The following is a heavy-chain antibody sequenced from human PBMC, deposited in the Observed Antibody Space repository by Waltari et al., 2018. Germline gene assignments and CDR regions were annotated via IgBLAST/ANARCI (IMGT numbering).Heavy chain of an antibody. CDR3: VRDRTTVAARPGDY. Sequence: QVVLVQSGAEVKKPGASVKVSCKASGYIFINYYLHWVRQAPGQGPEWMGWVNPDTGNANHAHKFRGRVTMTWDTSSNTAFMDLSDLKSDDTAVYYCVRDRTTVAARPGDYWGQGTLVTVSS. J-gene: IGHJ4*02. V-gene: IGHV1-2*07. CDR1: GYIFINYY. D-gene: IGHD6-6*01. CDR2: VNPDTGNA.